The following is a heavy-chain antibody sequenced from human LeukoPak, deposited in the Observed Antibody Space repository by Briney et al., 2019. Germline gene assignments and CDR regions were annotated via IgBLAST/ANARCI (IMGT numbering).Heavy chain of an antibody. D-gene: IGHD3-22*01. CDR1: GFTVSSNY. J-gene: IGHJ4*02. V-gene: IGHV3-53*01. CDR2: IYSGGST. Sequence: HPGGSLRLSCAASGFTVSSNYMSWVRQAPGKGLEWVSVIYSGGSTYYADSVKGRFTISRDNSKNTLYLQMNSLRAEDTAVYYCAARITMIVVNDYWGQGTLVTVSS. CDR3: AARITMIVVNDY.